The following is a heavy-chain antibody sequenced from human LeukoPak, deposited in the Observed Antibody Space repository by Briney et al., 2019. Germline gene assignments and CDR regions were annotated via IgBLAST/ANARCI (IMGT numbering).Heavy chain of an antibody. CDR3: ARGRMVTMIVVVTHYFDY. CDR1: GGSFSGYY. CDR2: INHSGST. Sequence: SETLSLTCAGYGGSFSGYYWSWIRQPPGKGLEWIGEINHSGSTNYNPSLKSRVTISVDTSKNQFSLKLSSVPAADTAVYYCARGRMVTMIVVVTHYFDYWGQGTLVTVSS. V-gene: IGHV4-34*01. J-gene: IGHJ4*02. D-gene: IGHD3-22*01.